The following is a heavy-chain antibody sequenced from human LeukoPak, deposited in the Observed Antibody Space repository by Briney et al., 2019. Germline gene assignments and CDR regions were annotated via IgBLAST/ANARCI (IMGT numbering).Heavy chain of an antibody. CDR2: IYSGGTT. CDR1: GFIVSSNY. CDR3: ARGPVTRFEI. J-gene: IGHJ3*02. V-gene: IGHV3-53*01. D-gene: IGHD4-17*01. Sequence: PGGSLRLSCAAPGFIVSSNYMSWVRRAPGKGLEWVSVIYSGGTTYYADSVKGRFTISRDNSNNTLYLQMNSLRAEDTAVYYCARGPVTRFEIWGQGTMVTVSS.